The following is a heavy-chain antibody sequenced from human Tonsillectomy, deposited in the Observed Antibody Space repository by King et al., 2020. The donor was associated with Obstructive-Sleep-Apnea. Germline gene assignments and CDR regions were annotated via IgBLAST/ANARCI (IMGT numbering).Heavy chain of an antibody. CDR2: ISSNGGTT. J-gene: IGHJ4*02. D-gene: IGHD3-10*01. V-gene: IGHV3-64*01. CDR1: GFTFSSYA. CDR3: ARGGSGSYYNPTFFDC. Sequence: VRLVESGGGLVQPGGSLRLSCAASGFTFSSYAMHWVRQAPGKGLEYVSAISSNGGTTYYANSVKGRFTISRDDSKHTPYLQMGSLRAEDMAVYFCARGGSGSYYNPTFFDCWGQGTLVTVSS.